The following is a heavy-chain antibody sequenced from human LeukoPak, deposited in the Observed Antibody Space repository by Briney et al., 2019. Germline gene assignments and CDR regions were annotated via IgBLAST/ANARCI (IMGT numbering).Heavy chain of an antibody. CDR3: ARRYMYGSGSKKYYFDY. CDR2: IKQDGSEK. V-gene: IGHV3-7*01. J-gene: IGHJ4*02. D-gene: IGHD3-10*01. CDR1: GFTFSSYW. Sequence: PGGSLRLSCAASGFTFSSYWMSWVRQAPGKGLEWVANIKQDGSEKYYVDSVKGRFTISRDNAKNSLYPQMNSLRAEDTAVYYCARRYMYGSGSKKYYFDYWGQGTLVTVSS.